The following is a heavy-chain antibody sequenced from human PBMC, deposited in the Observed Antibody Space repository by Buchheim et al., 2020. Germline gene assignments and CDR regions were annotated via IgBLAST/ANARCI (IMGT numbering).Heavy chain of an antibody. CDR3: AALTTVTTSFEH. V-gene: IGHV3-74*01. CDR2: INTDSTNT. Sequence: EVQLVESGGGLVQPGGSLRLSCSASGFTFSNFWMHWVRQAPGKGLVWVSHINTDSTNTNYADSVKGRFTISRDSAKNTLSLLMSSLTAEDTAVYYCAALTTVTTSFEHWGQGTL. CDR1: GFTFSNFW. D-gene: IGHD4-17*01. J-gene: IGHJ4*02.